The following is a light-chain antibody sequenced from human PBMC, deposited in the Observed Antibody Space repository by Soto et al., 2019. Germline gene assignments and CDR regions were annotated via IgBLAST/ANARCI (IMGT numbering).Light chain of an antibody. V-gene: IGKV1-5*01. CDR3: QRYNAFSQT. Sequence: DIQMTQSPSTLSASVGDRVTITCRASQSINSWVAWFQQKPGKAPKVLIYDASTLESGVPSRFTGSGSGTKFSLTIDSLQPDDVARYYCQRYNAFSQTFGQGTKVEI. J-gene: IGKJ1*01. CDR1: QSINSW. CDR2: DAS.